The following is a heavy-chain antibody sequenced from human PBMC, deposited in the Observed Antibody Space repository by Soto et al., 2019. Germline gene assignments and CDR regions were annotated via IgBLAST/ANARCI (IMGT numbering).Heavy chain of an antibody. V-gene: IGHV3-21*01. J-gene: IGHJ4*02. Sequence: EVQLVESGGGLVKPGGSLRLSCAASGFTFSSYSMNWVRQAPGKGLEWVSSISSSSSYIYYADSVKGRFTISRDNAKNALYLQMNSLRAEDTAVYYCARDQDGGLDYWGQGTLLTVSS. CDR3: ARDQDGGLDY. CDR1: GFTFSSYS. CDR2: ISSSSSYI.